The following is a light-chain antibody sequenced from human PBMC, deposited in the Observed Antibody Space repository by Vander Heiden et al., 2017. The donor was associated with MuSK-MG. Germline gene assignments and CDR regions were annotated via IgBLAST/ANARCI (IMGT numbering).Light chain of an antibody. CDR3: LQYKSYPYT. J-gene: IGKJ2*01. CDR1: QSVVTW. Sequence: DIQMTQSPSTLSASVGDRVTVTCRASQSVVTWLAWYQQKPGKPPKLLINKASSLKNGVTSTFSGSGSGTEFTLTISSLQPDDFATYYCLQYKSYPYTFGQGTKLEIK. V-gene: IGKV1-5*03. CDR2: KAS.